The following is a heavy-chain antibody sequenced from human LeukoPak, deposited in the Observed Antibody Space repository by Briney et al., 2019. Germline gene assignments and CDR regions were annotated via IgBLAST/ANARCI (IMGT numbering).Heavy chain of an antibody. J-gene: IGHJ6*02. CDR2: INPSDSYT. CDR1: GYXFTSYW. Sequence: GESLRISCNGSGYXFTSYWICWVRQMPGKGLEWTGRINPSDSYTNYSPSFQGHVTISADKSISTAYLQWSSLKASDTAMYYCARRYNWNDDGYYYYGMDVWGQGTTVTVSS. V-gene: IGHV5-10-1*01. D-gene: IGHD1-1*01. CDR3: ARRYNWNDDGYYYYGMDV.